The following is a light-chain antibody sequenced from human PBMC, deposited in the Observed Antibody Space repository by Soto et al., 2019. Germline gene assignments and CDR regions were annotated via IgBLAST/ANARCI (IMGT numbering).Light chain of an antibody. J-gene: IGKJ2*02. CDR2: EAS. CDR1: QSVNNW. V-gene: IGKV1-5*01. CDR3: QQYYHYPCT. Sequence: DVQMTQSPSTLSASVGDRVTITCRASQSVNNWLAWYQQKPGKAPKLLMYEASNLESGVPSRFSGYASGTDFTLTINGLQPDDFATYYCQQYYHYPCTFGQGTKLE.